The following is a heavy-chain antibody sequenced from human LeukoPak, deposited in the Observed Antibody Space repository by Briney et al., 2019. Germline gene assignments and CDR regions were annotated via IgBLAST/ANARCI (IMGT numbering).Heavy chain of an antibody. V-gene: IGHV1-8*01. CDR2: MNPNSGNT. D-gene: IGHD6-13*01. CDR1: GYTFTSYD. CDR3: ATRTYSSSWYLRPEGYYYYSGMDV. Sequence: ASVKVSCKASGYTFTSYDINWVRQATGQGLEWMGWMNPNSGNTGYAQKFQGRVTMTRNTSISTAYMELSSLRSEDTAVYYCATRTYSSSWYLRPEGYYYYSGMDVWGKGTTVTVSS. J-gene: IGHJ6*04.